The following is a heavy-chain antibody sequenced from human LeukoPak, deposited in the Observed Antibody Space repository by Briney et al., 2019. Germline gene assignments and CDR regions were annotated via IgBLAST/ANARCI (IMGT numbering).Heavy chain of an antibody. CDR3: ARDRYSSGRWHYSDY. D-gene: IGHD6-19*01. CDR2: INAGNGNT. V-gene: IGHV1-3*01. J-gene: IGHJ4*02. CDR1: GYTFTSYA. Sequence: ASVKVSCKASGYTFTSYAMHWVRQAPGQRLEWMGWINAGNGNTKYSQKFQGRVTITSDTSASTAYMELSSLRSEDTAVYYCARDRYSSGRWHYSDYWGQGTLVTVSS.